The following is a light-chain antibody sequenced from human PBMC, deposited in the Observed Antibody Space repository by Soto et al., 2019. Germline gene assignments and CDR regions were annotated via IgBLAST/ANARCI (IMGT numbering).Light chain of an antibody. CDR3: CSYAGSSTYV. Sequence: QSVLTQPPSASGTPGQRVTISCSGGISNIGSNPVYWHQHLPGTAPKLLVYRNNQRPSGVPDRFSDSKSGTSAFLAISGLRSEDEADYYCCSYAGSSTYVFGTGTKVTVL. CDR2: RNN. J-gene: IGLJ1*01. CDR1: ISNIGSNP. V-gene: IGLV1-47*01.